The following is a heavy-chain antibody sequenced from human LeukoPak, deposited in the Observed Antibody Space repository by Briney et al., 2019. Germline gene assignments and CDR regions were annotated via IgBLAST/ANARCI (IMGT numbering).Heavy chain of an antibody. CDR1: GGSISSYY. CDR2: IYYSGST. D-gene: IGHD2-15*01. V-gene: IGHV4-59*01. Sequence: ASETLSLTCTVSGGSISSYYWSWIRQPPGKGLEWIGYIYYSGSTNYNPSLKSRVTMAVDTSKNQFSLKVSSMTAADTAIYYCAKHSGRAVSQSSFDYWGQGTLVTVSS. J-gene: IGHJ4*02. CDR3: AKHSGRAVSQSSFDY.